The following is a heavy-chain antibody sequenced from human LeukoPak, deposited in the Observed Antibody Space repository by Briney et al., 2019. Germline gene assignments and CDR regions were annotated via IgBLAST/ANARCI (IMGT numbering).Heavy chain of an antibody. Sequence: GGSLRLSCAASGFTFCGYNMNWVRQAPGKGLEWISYISTSSNTIYYADSVKGRFTISRDNAKNSLFLHMNSLRAEDTAVYYCARALHRVMVVVPGGLDVWGQGTTVTVSS. V-gene: IGHV3-48*01. CDR2: ISTSSNTI. J-gene: IGHJ6*02. CDR3: ARALHRVMVVVPGGLDV. D-gene: IGHD2-8*02. CDR1: GFTFCGYN.